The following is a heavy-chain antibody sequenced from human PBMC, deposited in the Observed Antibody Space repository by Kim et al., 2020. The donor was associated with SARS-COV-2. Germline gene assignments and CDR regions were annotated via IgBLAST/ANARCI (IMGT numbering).Heavy chain of an antibody. D-gene: IGHD2-15*01. V-gene: IGHV4-59*01. CDR3: ARDFSGSSVAPFDI. J-gene: IGHJ3*02. Sequence: NPSLRSRVNITVDTSKNQFSLRLSSVTAADTAVYYCARDFSGSSVAPFDIWGQGTMVTVSS.